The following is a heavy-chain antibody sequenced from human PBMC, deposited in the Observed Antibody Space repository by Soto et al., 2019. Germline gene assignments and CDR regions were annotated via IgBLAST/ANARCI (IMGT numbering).Heavy chain of an antibody. Sequence: EVQLVESGGALVKPGGSLRLSCAASGFTFSHPWMVGVRRAPGKGREGLAGIRSKGDGGTTDYAAPVKGRFTISGDDSKNTLFLQMNSLKAEDTAVYYCATDQAGGYFYYYGMVVWGQGTTVTVSS. CDR1: GFTFSHPW. D-gene: IGHD2-15*01. V-gene: IGHV3-15*02. CDR3: ATDQAGGYFYYYGMVV. CDR2: IRSKGDGGTT. J-gene: IGHJ6*02.